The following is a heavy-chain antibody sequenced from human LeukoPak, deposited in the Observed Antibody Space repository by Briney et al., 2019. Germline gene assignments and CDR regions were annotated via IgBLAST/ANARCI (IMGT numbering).Heavy chain of an antibody. CDR2: IYHSGST. CDR3: ARVGGDYNPPGFDY. CDR1: GYSISSGYY. Sequence: SETLSLTCTVSGYSISSGYYWGWIRQPPGKGLEWIGGIYHSGSTYYNPSLKSRVTISVDTSKNQFSLKLSSVTAADTAVYYCARVGGDYNPPGFDYWGQGTLVTVSS. D-gene: IGHD4-17*01. J-gene: IGHJ4*02. V-gene: IGHV4-38-2*02.